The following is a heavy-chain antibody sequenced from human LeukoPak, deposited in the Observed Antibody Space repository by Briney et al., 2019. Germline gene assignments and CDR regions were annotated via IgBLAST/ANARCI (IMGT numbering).Heavy chain of an antibody. CDR3: ARLAMGMATTFVHLDY. J-gene: IGHJ4*02. V-gene: IGHV5-51*01. D-gene: IGHD5-24*01. Sequence: GESLKISCKGSGYSFTSYWIGWVRQMPGKGLEWMGIIYPGDSDTRYSPSFQGQVTISADKSISTAYLQWSSLKASDTAMYYCARLAMGMATTFVHLDYWGQGTLVTVSS. CDR1: GYSFTSYW. CDR2: IYPGDSDT.